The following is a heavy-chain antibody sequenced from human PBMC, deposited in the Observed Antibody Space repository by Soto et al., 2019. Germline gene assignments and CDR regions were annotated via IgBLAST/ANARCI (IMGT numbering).Heavy chain of an antibody. Sequence: EVQLVQSGAEVKKPGESLKISCKGSGYSFTSYHIVWVRQMPGKGLAGMGIIYPGDSETRYSPSLQGQVTMSADKSTSTAYLQWSSLKASDTAMYYCARRSYCDGDCTRRPYDYYGMDVWGQGTTVTVSS. CDR2: IYPGDSET. J-gene: IGHJ6*02. V-gene: IGHV5-51*01. D-gene: IGHD2-21*02. CDR1: GYSFTSYH. CDR3: ARRSYCDGDCTRRPYDYYGMDV.